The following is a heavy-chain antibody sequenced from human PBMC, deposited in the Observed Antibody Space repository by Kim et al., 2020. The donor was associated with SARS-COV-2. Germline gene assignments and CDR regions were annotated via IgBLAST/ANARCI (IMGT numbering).Heavy chain of an antibody. CDR2: T. V-gene: IGHV4-4*08. D-gene: IGHD5-12*01. Sequence: THYNTSLKGRVTISVNTSKNQFSLKLGSVTAADTAVYYCASSGYDYYFDYWGQGTLVTVSS. J-gene: IGHJ4*02. CDR3: ASSGYDYYFDY.